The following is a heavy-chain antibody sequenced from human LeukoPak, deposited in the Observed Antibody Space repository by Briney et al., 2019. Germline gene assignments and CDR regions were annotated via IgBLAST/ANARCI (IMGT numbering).Heavy chain of an antibody. J-gene: IGHJ4*02. V-gene: IGHV3-23*01. Sequence: GGSLRLSCAASGFTFSSYAMSWVRQAPGKGLEWVPAISGSGGSTYYADSVKGRFTISRDNSKNTLYLQMNSLRAEDTAVYYCAKVYDSSGYFFDYWGQGTLVTVSS. CDR1: GFTFSSYA. CDR2: ISGSGGST. D-gene: IGHD3-22*01. CDR3: AKVYDSSGYFFDY.